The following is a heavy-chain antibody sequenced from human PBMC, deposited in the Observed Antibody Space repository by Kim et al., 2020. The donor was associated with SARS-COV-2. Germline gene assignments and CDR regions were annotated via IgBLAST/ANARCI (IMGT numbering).Heavy chain of an antibody. CDR3: ARDCIVLMVYADYYYGMDV. CDR2: ISSSSSYI. V-gene: IGHV3-21*01. Sequence: GGSLRLSCAASGFTFSSYSMNWVRQAPGKGLEWVSSISSSSSYIYYADSVKGRFTISRDNAKNSLYLQMNSLRAEDTAVYYCARDCIVLMVYADYYYGMDVWGQGTTVTVSS. D-gene: IGHD2-8*01. CDR1: GFTFSSYS. J-gene: IGHJ6*02.